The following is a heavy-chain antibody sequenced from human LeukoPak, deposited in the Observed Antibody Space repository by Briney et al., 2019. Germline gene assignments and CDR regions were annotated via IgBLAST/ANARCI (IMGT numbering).Heavy chain of an antibody. J-gene: IGHJ4*02. V-gene: IGHV4-59*01. D-gene: IGHD5-12*01. CDR1: GGSISSYY. CDR3: ARVLPYLYGGYAYYLDY. Sequence: SETLSLTCTVSGGSISSYYWSWIRQPPGKGLEWIGYIYYSGSTNYNPSLKSRVTISVDTSKNQFSLKLSSVTAADTAVYYCARVLPYLYGGYAYYLDYWGQGTLVTVSS. CDR2: IYYSGST.